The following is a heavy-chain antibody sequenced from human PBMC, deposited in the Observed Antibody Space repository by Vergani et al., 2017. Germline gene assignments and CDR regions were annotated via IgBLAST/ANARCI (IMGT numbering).Heavy chain of an antibody. V-gene: IGHV4-30-2*01. D-gene: IGHD2-2*01. Sequence: QLQLQESGSGLVKPSQTLSLNCAASGGSISSGAFSWGWLRPPPGRGLQWIGHIFQSGSPDYNASLKSRVNISLDKSKNHFSLSLSSVTAADTAVYYCAREGYCSSTSCYYYYYIDVWGKGTTVTVSS. CDR3: AREGYCSSTSCYYYYYIDV. CDR2: IFQSGSP. J-gene: IGHJ6*03. CDR1: GGSISSGAFS.